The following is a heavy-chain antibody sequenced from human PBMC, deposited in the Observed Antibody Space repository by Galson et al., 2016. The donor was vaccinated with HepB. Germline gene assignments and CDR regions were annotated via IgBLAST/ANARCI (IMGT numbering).Heavy chain of an antibody. CDR1: GYTFTKYW. J-gene: IGHJ6*02. D-gene: IGHD4-17*01. CDR2: IYPGDSDT. V-gene: IGHV5-51*03. CDR3: ARRKGYGDSSAETYVYNAMDV. Sequence: QSGAEVKKPGEPLKISCKGSGYTFTKYWIGWVRQRPGRGLEWMGIIYPGDSDTNYSPSFHGQVTISADESIRTAYLQLSSLKASDTAIYYCARRKGYGDSSAETYVYNAMDVWGQGTTVTVSS.